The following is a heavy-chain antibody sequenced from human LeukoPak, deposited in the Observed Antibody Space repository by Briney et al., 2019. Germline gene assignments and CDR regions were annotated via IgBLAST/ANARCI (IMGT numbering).Heavy chain of an antibody. Sequence: GGSLRLSCAASGFTFSSYAMHWVRRAPGKGLEWVAVISYDGSNKYYADSVKGRFTISRDNSKNTLYLQMNSLRAEDTAVYYCARGGTVIDPWGQGTLVTVSS. CDR1: GFTFSSYA. J-gene: IGHJ5*02. CDR3: ARGGTVIDP. V-gene: IGHV3-30-3*01. CDR2: ISYDGSNK.